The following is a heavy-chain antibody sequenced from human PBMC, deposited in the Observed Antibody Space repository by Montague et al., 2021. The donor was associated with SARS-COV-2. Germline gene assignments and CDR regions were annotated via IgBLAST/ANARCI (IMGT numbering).Heavy chain of an antibody. J-gene: IGHJ5*02. CDR1: GGSISSYY. Sequence: SETLSLTCTASGGSISSYYWSWIRQPPGKGLEWIGYIYYSGSTNXNPSLKSRVTISVDTSKNQFSLKLSSVTAADTAVYYCARALYCSGGSCYPNWFDPWGQGTLVTVSS. V-gene: IGHV4-59*01. D-gene: IGHD2-15*01. CDR2: IYYSGST. CDR3: ARALYCSGGSCYPNWFDP.